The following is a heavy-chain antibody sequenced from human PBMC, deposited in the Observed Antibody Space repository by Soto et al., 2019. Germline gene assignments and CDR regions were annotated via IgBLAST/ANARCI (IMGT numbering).Heavy chain of an antibody. J-gene: IGHJ5*02. Sequence: SETLSLTCTVSGGSISSYYWSWIRQPPGKGLEWIGYIYYSGSTNYNPSLKSRVTISVDTSKNQFSLKLSSVTAADTAVYYCARDRNMGDSLPDGWFDPWGQGTLVT. CDR3: ARDRNMGDSLPDGWFDP. CDR2: IYYSGST. V-gene: IGHV4-59*01. D-gene: IGHD2-21*02. CDR1: GGSISSYY.